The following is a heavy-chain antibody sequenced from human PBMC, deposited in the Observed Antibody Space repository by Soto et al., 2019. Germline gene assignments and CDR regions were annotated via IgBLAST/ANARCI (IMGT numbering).Heavy chain of an antibody. J-gene: IGHJ4*02. CDR3: AKDRIAAAGYFDY. V-gene: IGHV3-23*01. CDR1: GFTFSSYA. D-gene: IGHD6-13*01. Sequence: GGSLRLSCAASGFTFSSYAMSWVRQAPGKGLEWVSAISGSGGSTYYADSVKGRFTISRDNSRNTLCLQMNSLRAEDTAVYYCAKDRIAAAGYFDYWGQGTLVTVSS. CDR2: ISGSGGST.